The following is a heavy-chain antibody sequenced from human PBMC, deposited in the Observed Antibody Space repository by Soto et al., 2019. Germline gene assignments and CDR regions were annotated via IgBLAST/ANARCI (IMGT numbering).Heavy chain of an antibody. V-gene: IGHV4-31*03. CDR1: GGSITSGGYY. CDR3: ARAGDYTDYFRFDP. J-gene: IGHJ5*02. CDR2: IYYTGST. D-gene: IGHD4-17*01. Sequence: QVQMQESGPGLVKPSQTLSLTCSVSGGSITSGGYYWTWIRQHPEKGLEWIGYIYYTGSTNYNPSLRSRVTISGDTSKNQFSLRLSSVTAADTAVYYCARAGDYTDYFRFDPWGQGTLVTVSS.